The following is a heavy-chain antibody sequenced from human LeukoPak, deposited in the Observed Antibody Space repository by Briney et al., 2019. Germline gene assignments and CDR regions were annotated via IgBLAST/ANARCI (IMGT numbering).Heavy chain of an antibody. Sequence: GGSLRLSCAASGFTFSNAWMSWVRQAPGKGLEWVGRIKSKTDGGTTDYAAPVKGRFTISRDDSKNTLYLQMNSLKPEDTAVYYCTTIAAAGHFDYWGQGTLVTVSS. J-gene: IGHJ4*02. D-gene: IGHD6-13*01. V-gene: IGHV3-15*01. CDR2: IKSKTDGGTT. CDR1: GFTFSNAW. CDR3: TTIAAAGHFDY.